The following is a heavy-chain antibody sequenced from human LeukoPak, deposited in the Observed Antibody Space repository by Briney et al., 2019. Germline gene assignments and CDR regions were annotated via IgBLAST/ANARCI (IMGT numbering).Heavy chain of an antibody. CDR3: ARGTGLDY. D-gene: IGHD1-14*01. CDR2: ISSSGDSI. V-gene: IGHV3-48*03. J-gene: IGHJ4*02. CDR1: GFPFSSYE. Sequence: PGGSLGLSCAASGFPFSSYEMNWVRQAPGKGLEWVSYISSSGDSIYYADSVKGRFTVSRDNAKKSLYLHMNSLRDDDTAVYYCARGTGLDYWGQGTLVTVSS.